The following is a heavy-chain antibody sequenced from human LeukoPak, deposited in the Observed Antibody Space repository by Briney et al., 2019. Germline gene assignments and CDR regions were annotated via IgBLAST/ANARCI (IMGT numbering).Heavy chain of an antibody. D-gene: IGHD5-12*01. CDR3: ARGLYSGYD. J-gene: IGHJ4*02. CDR2: ISTSSDYI. V-gene: IGHV3-21*01. Sequence: PGGSLRLSCAASGFTFSSHSMNWVRQAPGKGLEWVSSISTSSDYIYYADSVKGRFTISRDNAKNSLYLQMNSLRAEDTAVYYCARGLYSGYDWGQGTLGTVSS. CDR1: GFTFSSHS.